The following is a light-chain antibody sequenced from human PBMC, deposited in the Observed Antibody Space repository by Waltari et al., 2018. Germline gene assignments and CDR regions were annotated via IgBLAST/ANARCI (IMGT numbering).Light chain of an antibody. V-gene: IGKV1-5*03. CDR1: QSITTS. J-gene: IGKJ1*01. CDR3: QQYKSYKT. CDR2: GAS. Sequence: DIQMTQSPSTLSASVGATAIISCRASQSITTSLAWYQQKPGKAPDVLIYGASNLESGVPSRFSGSGSGTEFTLTISSLQPDDFATYYCQQYKSYKTFGQGTRVEIK.